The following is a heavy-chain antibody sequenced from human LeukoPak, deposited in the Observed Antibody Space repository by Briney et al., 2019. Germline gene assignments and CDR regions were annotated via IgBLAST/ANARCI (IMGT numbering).Heavy chain of an antibody. CDR1: GGSISSYY. V-gene: IGHV4-4*07. CDR2: IYTSGST. D-gene: IGHD3-22*01. J-gene: IGHJ4*02. Sequence: SETLSLTCTVSGGSISSYYWSWIRQPAGKGLEWIGRIYTSGSTNYNPSLKSRVTMSVDTSKNQFSLKLSSVTAADTAVYYCARGRYYDSSAPGAYFDYWGQGTLVTVSS. CDR3: ARGRYYDSSAPGAYFDY.